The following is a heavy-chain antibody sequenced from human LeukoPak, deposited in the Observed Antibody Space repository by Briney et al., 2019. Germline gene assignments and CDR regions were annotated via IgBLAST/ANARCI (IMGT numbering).Heavy chain of an antibody. D-gene: IGHD1-26*01. CDR3: AKDFKRDGKWDVDY. Sequence: GGSVRLSCAGSGFTFNSYSMSWVRQAPGKGLEWGSSINSGGDRTFYADSVKGRFTISRDNSKNTLFLQMNSLRDEDTATYYCAKDFKRDGKWDVDYWGQGTLVTVSS. CDR2: INSGGDRT. V-gene: IGHV3-23*01. J-gene: IGHJ4*02. CDR1: GFTFNSYS.